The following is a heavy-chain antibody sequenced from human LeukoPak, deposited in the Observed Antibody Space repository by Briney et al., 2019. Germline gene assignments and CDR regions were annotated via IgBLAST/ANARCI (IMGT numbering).Heavy chain of an antibody. J-gene: IGHJ5*02. CDR3: ARARKLLWFRELRPNWFDP. D-gene: IGHD3-10*01. CDR2: INPNSGGT. Sequence: ASVKVSCKASGYTFTGHYMHWVRQAPGQGLEWMGWINPNSGGTNYAQKFQGRVTMTRDTSISTAYMELSRLRSDDTAVYYCARARKLLWFRELRPNWFDPWGQGTLVTVSS. CDR1: GYTFTGHY. V-gene: IGHV1-2*02.